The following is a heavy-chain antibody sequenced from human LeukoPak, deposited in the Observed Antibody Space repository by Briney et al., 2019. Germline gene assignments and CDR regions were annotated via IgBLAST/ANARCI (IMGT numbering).Heavy chain of an antibody. D-gene: IGHD3-10*01. CDR3: ERDPGGYSDY. CDR1: GGTFSSYT. J-gene: IGHJ4*02. Sequence: SVKVSCKASGGTFSSYTISWVRQAPGQGLEGMGRIIPILGIANYAQKFQGRVTITAEKSTNTAYMKVSSLRSEDTAMYYCERDPGGYSDYWGQGPLVTVPS. V-gene: IGHV1-69*04. CDR2: IIPILGIA.